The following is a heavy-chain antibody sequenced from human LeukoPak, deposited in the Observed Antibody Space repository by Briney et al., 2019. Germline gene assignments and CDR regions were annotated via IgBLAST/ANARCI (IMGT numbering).Heavy chain of an antibody. V-gene: IGHV3-21*04. D-gene: IGHD2-15*01. J-gene: IGHJ5*02. CDR3: AKGDRSTNWFDP. CDR1: GFIFNNYW. Sequence: GGSLRLSCQASGFIFNNYWMSWVRQAPGKGLECASSISSSSSYIYYADSVKGRFTISRDNDKNSLYLQMNSMRADDTAVYYCAKGDRSTNWFDPWGQGTLVTVSS. CDR2: ISSSSSYI.